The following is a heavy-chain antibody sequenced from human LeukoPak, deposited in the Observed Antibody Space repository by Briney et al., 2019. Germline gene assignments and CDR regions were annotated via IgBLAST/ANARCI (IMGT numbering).Heavy chain of an antibody. V-gene: IGHV4-39*01. Sequence: SETLSLTCTVSGGSISSSSYYWGWIRQPPGKGLEWIGSIYYSGSTYYNPSLKSRVTISVDTSKNQFSLKLSSVTAADTAVYYCARRCSGTSCYAWFDPWGQGTLVTVSS. CDR3: ARRCSGTSCYAWFDP. D-gene: IGHD2-2*01. J-gene: IGHJ5*02. CDR2: IYYSGST. CDR1: GGSISSSSYY.